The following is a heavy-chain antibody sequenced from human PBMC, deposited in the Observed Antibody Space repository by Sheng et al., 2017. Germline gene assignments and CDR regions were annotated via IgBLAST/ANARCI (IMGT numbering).Heavy chain of an antibody. CDR2: ISGSGGST. Sequence: EVQLVESGGGLVQPGGTLRLSCAASGFTFSSYGMSWVRQAPGKGLEWVSAISGSGGSTYYADSVKGRFTISRDNSKNTLYLQMNSLRAEDTAVYYCAKHGKYRGYSYGYDAFDIWGQGTMVTVSS. D-gene: IGHD5-18*01. J-gene: IGHJ3*02. CDR1: GFTFSSYG. V-gene: IGHV3-23*04. CDR3: AKHGKYRGYSYGYDAFDI.